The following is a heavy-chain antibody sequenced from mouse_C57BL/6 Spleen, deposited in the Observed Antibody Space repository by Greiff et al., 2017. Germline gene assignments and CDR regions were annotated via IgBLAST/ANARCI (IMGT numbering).Heavy chain of an antibody. Sequence: VQGVESGPGLVAPSQSLSITCTVSGFSLTSYGVDWVRQSPGKGLEWLGVIWGVGSTNYNSALKSRLSISKDNSKSQVFLKMNSLQTDDTAMYYCATYDYDPAWFAYWGQGTLVTVSA. CDR2: IWGVGST. J-gene: IGHJ3*01. CDR1: GFSLTSYG. V-gene: IGHV2-6*01. D-gene: IGHD2-4*01. CDR3: ATYDYDPAWFAY.